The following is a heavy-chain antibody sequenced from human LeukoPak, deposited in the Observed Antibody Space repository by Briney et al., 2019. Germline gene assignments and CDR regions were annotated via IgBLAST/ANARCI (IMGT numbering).Heavy chain of an antibody. Sequence: GASVKVSCKASGGTFSSYAISWVRQAPGQGLEWMGGIIPIFGTANYAQKFQGRVTITADESTGTAYMELSSLRSEDTAVYYCARVKARDCSSTSCYQYYYYYMDVWGKGTTVTVSS. V-gene: IGHV1-69*13. CDR3: ARVKARDCSSTSCYQYYYYYMDV. D-gene: IGHD2-2*01. CDR2: IIPIFGTA. CDR1: GGTFSSYA. J-gene: IGHJ6*03.